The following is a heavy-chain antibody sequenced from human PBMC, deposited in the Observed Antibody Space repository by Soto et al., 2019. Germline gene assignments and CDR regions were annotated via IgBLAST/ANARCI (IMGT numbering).Heavy chain of an antibody. J-gene: IGHJ4*01. CDR2: IYYSGST. CDR3: TRTAGYVYQLLFNY. CDR1: GGSINSGDYD. D-gene: IGHD2-2*01. Sequence: PSETLSLTCTVSGGSINSGDYDWSWIRQPPGKGLEWIGYIYYSGSTYYNPSLKSRVTISVDTSKNQFSLKLSSVTAADTAVYYCTRTAGYVYQLLFNYWGQGTLVTVSS. V-gene: IGHV4-30-4*01.